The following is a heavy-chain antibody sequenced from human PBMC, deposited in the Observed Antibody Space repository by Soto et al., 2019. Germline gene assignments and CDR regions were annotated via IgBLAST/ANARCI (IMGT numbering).Heavy chain of an antibody. D-gene: IGHD2-15*01. J-gene: IGHJ4*02. CDR2: INGDGSNT. Sequence: GGSLRLSCAASGFTFSSYWMHWVRQAPGKGLVWVSRINGDGSNTNYADSVKGRFTISRDNAKNTLYLQMNSLGADDTAVYYCARVCTGGSCYQFDSWGQGTLVTVSS. V-gene: IGHV3-74*01. CDR1: GFTFSSYW. CDR3: ARVCTGGSCYQFDS.